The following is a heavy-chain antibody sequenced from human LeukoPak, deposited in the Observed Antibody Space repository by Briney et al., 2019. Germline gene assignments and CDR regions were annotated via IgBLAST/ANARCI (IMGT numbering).Heavy chain of an antibody. CDR2: ISYDGSNK. Sequence: GGSLRLSCAASGFTFSSYGMRWVRQAPGKGLEWVAVISYDGSNKYYADSVKGRFTISRDNSKNTLYLQMNSLRAEDTAVYYCAKDAEAYGDANHNYPVDYWGQGTLVTVSS. J-gene: IGHJ4*02. CDR1: GFTFSSYG. V-gene: IGHV3-30*18. CDR3: AKDAEAYGDANHNYPVDY. D-gene: IGHD4-17*01.